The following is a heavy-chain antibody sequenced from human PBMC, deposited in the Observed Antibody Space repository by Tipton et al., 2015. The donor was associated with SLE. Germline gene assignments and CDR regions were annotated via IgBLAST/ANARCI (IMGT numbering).Heavy chain of an antibody. CDR1: GGSISSSSYY. J-gene: IGHJ4*02. D-gene: IGHD1-1*01. CDR3: ARLAPPFRGTTAGYFDY. Sequence: TLSLTCTVSGGSISSSSYYWGWNRQPPGNGLQWIGSIYYRGSTYYNPSLKSRVTISVDTSKNQFSLKLSSVTAADTAVHYCARLAPPFRGTTAGYFDYWGQGTLVTVSS. V-gene: IGHV4-39*07. CDR2: IYYRGST.